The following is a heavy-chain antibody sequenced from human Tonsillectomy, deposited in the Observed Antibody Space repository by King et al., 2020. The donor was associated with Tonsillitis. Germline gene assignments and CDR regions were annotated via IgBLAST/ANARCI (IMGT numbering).Heavy chain of an antibody. V-gene: IGHV4-30-2*01. CDR3: ARLNWNYARTFDY. Sequence: QLQESGSGLVKPSQTLSLTCAVSGGSISSGGFSWRWIRQPPGKGLEWIGYIYHSGSTYYNPSLKSRVTISVDRSKSQFSLKLSSVTAADTAVYYCARLNWNYARTFDYWGQGTLVTVSS. D-gene: IGHD1-7*01. CDR1: GGSISSGGFS. CDR2: IYHSGST. J-gene: IGHJ4*02.